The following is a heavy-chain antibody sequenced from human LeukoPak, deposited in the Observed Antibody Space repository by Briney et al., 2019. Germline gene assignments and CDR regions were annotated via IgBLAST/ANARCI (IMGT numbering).Heavy chain of an antibody. V-gene: IGHV4-34*01. J-gene: IGHJ5*02. CDR1: GGSFSGYY. CDR3: ATRYITMVRGVNTPNWFDP. CDR2: INHSGST. Sequence: SETLSLTCAVYGGSFSGYYWSWIRQPPGKGLEWIGEINHSGSTNYNPSLKSRVTISVDTSKNQFSLKLSSVTAADTAVYYCATRYITMVRGVNTPNWFDPWGRGTLVTVSS. D-gene: IGHD3-10*01.